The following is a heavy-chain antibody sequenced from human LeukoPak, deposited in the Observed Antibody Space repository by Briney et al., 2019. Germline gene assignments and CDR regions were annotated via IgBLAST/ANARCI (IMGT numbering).Heavy chain of an antibody. CDR1: GFTFSSYA. V-gene: IGHV3-23*01. D-gene: IGHD2-15*01. CDR3: AKVRRYSEGPDY. Sequence: GGSLRLSCAASGFTFSSYAMSWVRQAPGKGLEWVSAISASGGSTYYADSVKGRFTISRDNSKNTLYLQMNSLRDEDTAVYYCAKVRRYSEGPDYWGQGTLVNVSS. J-gene: IGHJ4*02. CDR2: ISASGGST.